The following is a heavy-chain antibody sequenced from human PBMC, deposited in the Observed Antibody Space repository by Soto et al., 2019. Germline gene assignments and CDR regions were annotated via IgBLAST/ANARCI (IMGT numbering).Heavy chain of an antibody. CDR2: ISPIFGTA. V-gene: IGHV1-69*01. D-gene: IGHD4-17*01. J-gene: IGHJ6*02. CDR3: ARGEGVYAVTPKNGMDV. CDR1: GGTFSSYA. Sequence: QVQLVQSGAEVKNPWSSVKVSCKASGGTFSSYAIRWVRHAPGQGLEWMGGISPIFGTANYAQKFQGRVTITADESTSTAYMELSSLRSEDTAVYYCARGEGVYAVTPKNGMDVWGQGTTVTVSS.